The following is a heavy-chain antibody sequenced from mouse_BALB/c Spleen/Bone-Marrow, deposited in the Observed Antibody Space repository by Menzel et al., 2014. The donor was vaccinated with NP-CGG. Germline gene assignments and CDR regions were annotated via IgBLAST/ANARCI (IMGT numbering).Heavy chain of an antibody. CDR3: TRRLTGSYAMHY. CDR2: IYPSDSYT. V-gene: IGHV1-69*02. D-gene: IGHD4-1*01. J-gene: IGHJ4*01. CDR1: GYTFTSYW. Sequence: QLQLKESGAELVRPGASVKLSCKASGYTFTSYWINWVKQRPGQGLEWIGNIYPSDSYTNYNQKFKDKATLTVDKSSSTAYMQLSSPTSEDSAVYYCTRRLTGSYAMHYWGQGTPVTVSS.